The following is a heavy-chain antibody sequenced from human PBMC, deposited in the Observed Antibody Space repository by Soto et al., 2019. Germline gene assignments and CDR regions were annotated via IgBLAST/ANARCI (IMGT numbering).Heavy chain of an antibody. D-gene: IGHD4-17*01. V-gene: IGHV3-30-3*01. CDR1: GFTFIIYA. Sequence: QVQLVESGGGVVQPGRSLRLSCAASGFTFIIYAMHWVRQAPGKGLEWVAVISYDGSNKYYADSVKGRFTISRDNSKNTMYLQMNSLSAEDTAVYHCARDQVKGTMTILWGQGTLVTVSS. J-gene: IGHJ4*02. CDR2: ISYDGSNK. CDR3: ARDQVKGTMTIL.